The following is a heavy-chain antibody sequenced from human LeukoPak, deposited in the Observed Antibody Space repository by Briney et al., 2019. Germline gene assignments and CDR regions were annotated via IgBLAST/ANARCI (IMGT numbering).Heavy chain of an antibody. CDR3: WGGAGYMVEDYFDY. CDR2: INYSGST. J-gene: IGHJ4*02. CDR1: GGSISSYY. V-gene: IGHV4-59*01. D-gene: IGHD5-12*01. Sequence: SETLSLTCAVSGGSISSYYLSWIRQPPGKGLEWIGYINYSGSTNYNPSLKSRVTISVNTSKNQFSLRLSSVTAADTAVFYCWGGAGYMVEDYFDYWGQGTLVTVSS.